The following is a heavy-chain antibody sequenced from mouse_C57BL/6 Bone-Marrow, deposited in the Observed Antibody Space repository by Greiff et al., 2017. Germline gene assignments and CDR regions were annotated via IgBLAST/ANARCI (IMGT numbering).Heavy chain of an antibody. CDR3: ESRNYEFDY. Sequence: EVMLVESGGGLVQPGESLKLSCESNEYDFPSHDMSWVRKTPEQRLELVAAITSDGGSTYYPDTMERRFIISRDNTKKTLYLQMSSLRSEDTALYYCESRNYEFDYWGQGTTLTVSA. D-gene: IGHD2-1*01. CDR1: EYDFPSHD. V-gene: IGHV5-2*01. CDR2: ITSDGGST. J-gene: IGHJ2*01.